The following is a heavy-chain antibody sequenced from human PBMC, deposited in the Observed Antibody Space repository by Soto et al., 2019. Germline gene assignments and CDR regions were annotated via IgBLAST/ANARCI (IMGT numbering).Heavy chain of an antibody. D-gene: IGHD3-10*01. CDR1: GFTFSNYT. CDR2: ISYDEIDK. Sequence: QVQLVESGGGVVQPGRSLRLSCAASGFTFSNYTTHWVRQAPGKGLEWVALISYDEIDKYFADAVKGRFTSSRDNSKNTLYLQMDSLRAEDTAVYYCAGRSGSSDYWGRGTLVTVSS. J-gene: IGHJ4*02. V-gene: IGHV3-30*04. CDR3: AGRSGSSDY.